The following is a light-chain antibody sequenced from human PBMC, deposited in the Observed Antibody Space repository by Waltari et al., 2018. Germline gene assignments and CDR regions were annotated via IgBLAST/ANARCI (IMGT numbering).Light chain of an antibody. V-gene: IGLV2-23*01. Sequence: QSALTQPASVSESPGQSITISCTGTSSDVGSYNLVSWYQQHPGKAPKLIIYEDTKRPAGVSNRFSGFKSGNTASLTISGLQAEDEADYYCCSYAASTISWVFGGGTKLTVL. CDR3: CSYAASTISWV. CDR1: SSDVGSYNL. CDR2: EDT. J-gene: IGLJ3*02.